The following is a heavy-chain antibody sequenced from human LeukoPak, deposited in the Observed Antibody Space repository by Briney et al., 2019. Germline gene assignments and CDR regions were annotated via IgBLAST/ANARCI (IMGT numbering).Heavy chain of an antibody. V-gene: IGHV3-48*01. Sequence: GGSLRLSCAASGFTFSSYSMNWVRQAPGKGLEWVSYISSSSSTIYYADSVKGRFTISRDNSKNTLYLQMNSLRVEDTAVYYCAKRDYSDSGDYFPLFDNWGQGTLVAVSS. J-gene: IGHJ4*02. D-gene: IGHD3-22*01. CDR3: AKRDYSDSGDYFPLFDN. CDR1: GFTFSSYS. CDR2: ISSSSSTI.